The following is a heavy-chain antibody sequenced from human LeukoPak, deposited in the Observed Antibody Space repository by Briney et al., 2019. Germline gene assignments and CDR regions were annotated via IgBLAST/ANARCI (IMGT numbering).Heavy chain of an antibody. J-gene: IGHJ5*02. Sequence: SETLSLTCAVYGGSFSGYYWSWIRQPPGKGLEWIGEINHSGSTNYNPSLKSRVTISVDTSKNQFSLKLSSVTAADTAVYYCASRRRVVVPAAHNWFDPWGQGTLVTVSS. CDR1: GGSFSGYY. V-gene: IGHV4-34*01. CDR2: INHSGST. CDR3: ASRRRVVVPAAHNWFDP. D-gene: IGHD2-2*01.